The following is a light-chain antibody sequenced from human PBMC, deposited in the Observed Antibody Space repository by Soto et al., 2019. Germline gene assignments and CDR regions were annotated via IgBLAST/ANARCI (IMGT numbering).Light chain of an antibody. CDR2: GAS. J-gene: IGKJ5*01. CDR3: QQRSNWPPIT. V-gene: IGKV3D-20*02. CDR1: QGISSNY. Sequence: ENVLAQSPGTLSLSPGGGATLSCRASQGISSNYLAWYQQKPGQAPRLLVYGASNRATGVPDRFNGSGSGTDFTLTISSLEPEDFAVYYCQQRSNWPPITFGQGTRLEIK.